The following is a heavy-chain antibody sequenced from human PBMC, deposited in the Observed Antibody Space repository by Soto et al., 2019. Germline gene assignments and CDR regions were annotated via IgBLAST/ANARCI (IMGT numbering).Heavy chain of an antibody. CDR2: IYPGDSDT. CDR3: ARVSGRLWELRFDY. CDR1: GYSFTSYW. Sequence: PGESLKISCKGSGYSFTSYWIGWVRQMPGKGLEWMGIIYPGDSDTRYSPSFQGQVTISADKSISTAYLQWSSLRAEDTAVYYCARVSGRLWELRFDYWGQGTLVTVSS. J-gene: IGHJ4*02. D-gene: IGHD1-26*01. V-gene: IGHV5-51*01.